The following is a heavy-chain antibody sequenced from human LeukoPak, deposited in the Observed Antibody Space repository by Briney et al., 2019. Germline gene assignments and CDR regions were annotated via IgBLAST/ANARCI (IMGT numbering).Heavy chain of an antibody. Sequence: SETLSLTCTVSGGSVSSGSYYWSWIRQPPGKGLEWIGYIYYSGSTNYNPSLKSRVTISVHTSKNQFSLKLSSVTAADTAVYYCARGTYYYDSSGYYHFDYWGQGTLVTVSS. V-gene: IGHV4-61*01. CDR1: GGSVSSGSYY. J-gene: IGHJ4*02. CDR3: ARGTYYYDSSGYYHFDY. CDR2: IYYSGST. D-gene: IGHD3-22*01.